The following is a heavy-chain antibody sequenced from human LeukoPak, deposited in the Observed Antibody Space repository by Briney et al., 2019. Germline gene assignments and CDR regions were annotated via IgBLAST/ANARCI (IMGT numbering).Heavy chain of an antibody. D-gene: IGHD2-8*02. CDR2: ISSTSAYI. CDR3: ARVAVSGPTGWFDS. V-gene: IGHV3-21*01. J-gene: IGHJ5*01. Sequence: GGSLRLSCAGSGFSLKSYSLTWVRQAPGKGLEWVSSISSTSAYIHYADSVKGRFTISRDNVDNVVYLEMNSLGAEDTATYYCARVAVSGPTGWFDSWGQGTLVIVSS. CDR1: GFSLKSYS.